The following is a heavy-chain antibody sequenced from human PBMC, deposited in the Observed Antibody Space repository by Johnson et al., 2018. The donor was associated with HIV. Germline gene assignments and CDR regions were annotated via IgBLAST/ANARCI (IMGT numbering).Heavy chain of an antibody. V-gene: IGHV3-20*04. J-gene: IGHJ3*02. D-gene: IGHD6-13*01. CDR2: VNWNGGST. CDR3: ASHRSIVADDAFDI. CDR1: GFIFNDYV. Sequence: VQLVESGGGVVQPGRSLRLSCAASGFIFNDYVMNWVRQAPGKGLEWVSGVNWNGGSTGYADSVKGRFTISRDNAKNSLYLQMKSLIAEDTALYYCASHRSIVADDAFDIWGQGTMVTVSS.